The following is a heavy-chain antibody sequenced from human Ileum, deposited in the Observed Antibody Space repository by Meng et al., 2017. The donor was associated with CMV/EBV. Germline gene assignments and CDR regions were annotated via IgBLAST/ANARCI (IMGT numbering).Heavy chain of an antibody. CDR3: ARGVAAGFDH. J-gene: IGHJ4*02. Sequence: SCKTSGYTFTSLDINWVRQAAGQGFEWIGWMNPNSGQTDFAQKFQGRVTMTRSTSISTAYMELSNLRSDDTAVYYCARGVAAGFDHWGQGTLVTVSS. CDR2: MNPNSGQT. V-gene: IGHV1-8*01. D-gene: IGHD6-13*01. CDR1: GYTFTSLD.